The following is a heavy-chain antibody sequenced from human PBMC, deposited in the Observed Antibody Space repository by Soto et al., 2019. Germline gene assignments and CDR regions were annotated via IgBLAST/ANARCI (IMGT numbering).Heavy chain of an antibody. CDR3: ARVGRSWSHWFDP. CDR2: INPSGGST. J-gene: IGHJ5*02. Sequence: QVQLVQSGAEVKKPGASVKVSCTASGYTFTSYYIHWVRQAPGQGLEWMGIINPSGGSTSYAQKFQGRVTMTRDTSTSTVYMELSSLTSEDTAVYFCARVGRSWSHWFDPWGQGTLGTVSS. V-gene: IGHV1-46*01. D-gene: IGHD6-13*01. CDR1: GYTFTSYY.